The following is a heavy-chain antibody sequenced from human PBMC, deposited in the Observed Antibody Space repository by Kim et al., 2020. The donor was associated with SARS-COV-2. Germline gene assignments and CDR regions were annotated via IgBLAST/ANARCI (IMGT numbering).Heavy chain of an antibody. V-gene: IGHV3-23*01. J-gene: IGHJ4*02. Sequence: YYADAGKGRFTISRDNSKNTLYLQMNSLRAEDTAVYYCAKDLGAGYHFDYWGQGTLVTVSS. D-gene: IGHD3-9*01. CDR3: AKDLGAGYHFDY.